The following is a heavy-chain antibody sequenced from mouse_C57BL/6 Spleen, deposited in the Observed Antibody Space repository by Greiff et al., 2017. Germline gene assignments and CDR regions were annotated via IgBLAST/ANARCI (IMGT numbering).Heavy chain of an antibody. CDR3: AKEEAYYGSSYWYFDV. CDR1: GYSITSGYY. J-gene: IGHJ1*03. V-gene: IGHV3-6*01. D-gene: IGHD1-1*01. Sequence: VQLKESGPGLVKPSQSLSLTCSVTGYSITSGYYWNWIRQFPGNKLEWMGYISYDGSNNYNPSLKNRISITRDTSKNQFFLKLNSVTTEDTATYYCAKEEAYYGSSYWYFDVWGTGTTVTVSS. CDR2: ISYDGSN.